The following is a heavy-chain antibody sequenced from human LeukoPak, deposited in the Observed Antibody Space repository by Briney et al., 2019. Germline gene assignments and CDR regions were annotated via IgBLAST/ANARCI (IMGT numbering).Heavy chain of an antibody. CDR2: IDSSGGYM. J-gene: IGHJ4*02. CDR3: LRGDRRDY. V-gene: IGHV3-21*06. CDR1: GFTFSSYE. Sequence: GGSLRLSCAASGFTFSSYEMNWVRQAPGKGLEWVSSIDSSGGYMFYAYSVKGRFIISRDNAKDSLYLQMNSLRVEDTAVYYCLRGDRRDYWGQGTLVTVSS.